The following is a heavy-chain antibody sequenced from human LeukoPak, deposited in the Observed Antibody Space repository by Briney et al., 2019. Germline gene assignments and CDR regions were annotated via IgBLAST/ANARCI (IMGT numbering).Heavy chain of an antibody. J-gene: IGHJ6*02. CDR2: VNRDGSET. Sequence: GGSLRFSCPASGFPLSSHWMTWVRQVQGRGPEWVANVNRDGSETYYLDSVKGRFTISKDNAKNSLYLQMNSLRAEDTALYHCARNNGMDVWGQGTTVIVSS. CDR3: ARNNGMDV. V-gene: IGHV3-7*03. CDR1: GFPLSSHW.